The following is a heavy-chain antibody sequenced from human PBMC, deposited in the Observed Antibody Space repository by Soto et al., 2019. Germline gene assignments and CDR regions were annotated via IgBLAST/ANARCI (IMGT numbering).Heavy chain of an antibody. D-gene: IGHD2-2*02. CDR3: ARVGAIAPAEGDY. CDR1: GYTFTSYG. Sequence: QIQLVQSGTEVREPGASVKVSCQASGYTFTSYGIIWVRPAPGQGLELMGWISGYNNNKNYAQKYQARVTMTTDTSTRTAYMELRSLISDDTAVYYCARVGAIAPAEGDYWGQGTLVTVSS. CDR2: ISGYNNNK. J-gene: IGHJ4*02. V-gene: IGHV1-18*01.